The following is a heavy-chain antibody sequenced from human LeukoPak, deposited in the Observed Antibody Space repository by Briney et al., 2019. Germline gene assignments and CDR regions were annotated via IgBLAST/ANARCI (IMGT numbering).Heavy chain of an antibody. V-gene: IGHV4-30-4*01. CDR2: ISYSGST. D-gene: IGHD3-22*01. J-gene: IGHJ5*02. CDR3: ARRNYYDSNGYYL. CDR1: GASISSGNYY. Sequence: SETLSLTCTVSGASISSGNYYWSWIRQPPGKGLEWIGYISYSGSTYYNPSLKSRISISVDTSNNQFSLELRSVTATDTAVYYCARRNYYDSNGYYLWGQGTLVAVSS.